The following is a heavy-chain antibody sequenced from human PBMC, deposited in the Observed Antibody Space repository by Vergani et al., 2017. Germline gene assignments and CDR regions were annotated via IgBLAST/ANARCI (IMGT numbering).Heavy chain of an antibody. J-gene: IGHJ4*02. D-gene: IGHD5-18*01. V-gene: IGHV4-34*01. Sequence: QVQLQQWGAGLLKPSETLSLTCAVYGGSFSGYYWGWIRQPPGKGLEWVGEINHSGSTNYNPSLKSRVTISVDTSKNQFSLKLSSVTAADTAVYYCARAGYSYGCDYWGQGTLVTVSS. CDR1: GGSFSGYY. CDR3: ARAGYSYGCDY. CDR2: INHSGST.